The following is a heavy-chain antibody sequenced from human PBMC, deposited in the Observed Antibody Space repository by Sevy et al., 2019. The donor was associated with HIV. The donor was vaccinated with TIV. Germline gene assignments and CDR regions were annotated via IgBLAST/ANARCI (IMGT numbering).Heavy chain of an antibody. CDR1: GYTLTELS. CDR2: FDPEDGET. D-gene: IGHD2-2*01. Sequence: ASVKVSCKVSGYTLTELSMHWVRQAPGKGLEWMGGFDPEDGETIYAQKFQGRVTMTGDTSTDTAYMELSSLRSEDTAVYYCATAVVPAAMDYYYYGMDVWGQGTTVTVSS. CDR3: ATAVVPAAMDYYYYGMDV. J-gene: IGHJ6*02. V-gene: IGHV1-24*01.